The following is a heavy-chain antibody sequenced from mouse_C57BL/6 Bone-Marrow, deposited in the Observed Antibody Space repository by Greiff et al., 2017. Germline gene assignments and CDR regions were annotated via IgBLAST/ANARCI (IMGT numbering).Heavy chain of an antibody. V-gene: IGHV1-18*01. Sequence: VQLQQSGPELVKPGASVKIPCKASGYTFTDYNMDWVKQSHGKSLEWIGDINPNNGGTIYNQKFMGKATSTVDKSSSTAYMELRSLTSEDTAVYYCARGGIYYDYDGFAYWCQGTLVTVSA. D-gene: IGHD2-4*01. CDR1: GYTFTDYN. CDR3: ARGGIYYDYDGFAY. J-gene: IGHJ3*01. CDR2: INPNNGGT.